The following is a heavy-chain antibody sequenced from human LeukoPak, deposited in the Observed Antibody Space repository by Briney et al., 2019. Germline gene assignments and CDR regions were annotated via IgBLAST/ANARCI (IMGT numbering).Heavy chain of an antibody. CDR2: IIPIFGTA. V-gene: IGHV1-69*05. J-gene: IGHJ3*02. CDR3: ARGGEGCSSTSCYPAGGAFDI. Sequence: GASVKVSCKASGGTFSSYAINWVRQAPGQGLEWMGGIIPIFGTANYAQKFQGRVTITTDESTSTAYMELCSLRSEDTAVYYCARGGEGCSSTSCYPAGGAFDIWGQGTMVTVSS. D-gene: IGHD2-2*01. CDR1: GGTFSSYA.